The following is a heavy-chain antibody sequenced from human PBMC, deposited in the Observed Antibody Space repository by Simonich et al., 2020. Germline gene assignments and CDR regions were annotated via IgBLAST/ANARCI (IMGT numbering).Heavy chain of an antibody. V-gene: IGHV1-2*02. J-gene: IGHJ6*03. CDR1: GYTFTGYY. Sequence: QVQLVQSGAEVKKPGASVKVSCKASGYTFTGYYIHWVVQAPGQGLEWRGWNNPNHGGTNDAQKFQGRVPMTRDTSISTAYMELSRLRSDDTAVDYCARDRAARYYYYYYMDVWGKGTTVTVSS. CDR3: ARDRAARYYYYYYMDV. D-gene: IGHD6-6*01. CDR2: NNPNHGGT.